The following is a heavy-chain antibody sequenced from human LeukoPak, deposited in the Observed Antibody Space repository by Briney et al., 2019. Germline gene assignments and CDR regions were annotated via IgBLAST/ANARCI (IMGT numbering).Heavy chain of an antibody. D-gene: IGHD1-26*01. CDR3: AREARVGGALQY. CDR2: INPDGSIR. J-gene: IGHJ4*02. CDR1: GLTFSTYW. V-gene: IGHV3-74*03. Sequence: GGSLRLSCAASGLTFSTYWMHRVRQAPGKGLAWVARINPDGSIRTYADSVQGRVTISRDTAKDTLFLQMNSLRAEDTAVYYCAREARVGGALQYWGQGTPVTVSS.